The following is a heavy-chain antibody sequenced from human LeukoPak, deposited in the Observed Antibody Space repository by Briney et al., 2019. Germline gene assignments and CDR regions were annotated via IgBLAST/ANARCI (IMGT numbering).Heavy chain of an antibody. Sequence: GGSLRLSCAAPGFTFSSYAMSWVRQAPGKGLEWVSAISGSGGSTYYADSVKGRFTISRDNSKNTLYLQMNSLRAEDTAVYYCAGRLWRRDGYNLSAFDIWGQGTMVTVSS. D-gene: IGHD5-24*01. CDR3: AGRLWRRDGYNLSAFDI. V-gene: IGHV3-23*01. CDR1: GFTFSSYA. CDR2: ISGSGGST. J-gene: IGHJ3*02.